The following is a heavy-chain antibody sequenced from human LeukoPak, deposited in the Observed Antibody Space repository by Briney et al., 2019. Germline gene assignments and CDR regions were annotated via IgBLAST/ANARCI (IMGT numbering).Heavy chain of an antibody. J-gene: IGHJ3*02. Sequence: PSETLSLTCTVSGGSLSSYYWSWIRQPPGKGLEWIGYIYYSGSTNYNPSLKSRVTISVDTSKNQFSLKLSSVTAADTAVYYCARMYYYDSSGYYYGVEAFDIWGQGTMVTVSS. CDR2: IYYSGST. CDR1: GGSLSSYY. CDR3: ARMYYYDSSGYYYGVEAFDI. D-gene: IGHD3-22*01. V-gene: IGHV4-59*01.